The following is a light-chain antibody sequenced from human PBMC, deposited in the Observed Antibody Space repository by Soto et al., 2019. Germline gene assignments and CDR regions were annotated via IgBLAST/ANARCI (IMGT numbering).Light chain of an antibody. J-gene: IGLJ2*01. CDR2: DVR. CDR3: QVWDSSSDHSVV. V-gene: IGLV3-21*02. Sequence: SYELTQPPSVSVAPGQTARITCGGNDSGSKSVHWYQQKPGQAPELVVYDVRDRPSGIPERFSGSNSGNTATLTISRVEDGDEAAYYCQVWDSSSDHSVVFGGGTKVTVL. CDR1: DSGSKS.